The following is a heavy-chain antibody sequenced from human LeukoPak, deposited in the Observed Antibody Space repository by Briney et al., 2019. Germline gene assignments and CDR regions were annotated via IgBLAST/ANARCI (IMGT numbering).Heavy chain of an antibody. J-gene: IGHJ6*03. Sequence: WGSLRLSCAASEFSVGSNYMTWVRQAPGKGLEWVSLIYSGGSTYYADSVKGRFTISRDNAKNSLYLQMNSLRAEDTAVYYCARDRGYRYERSRYYYYYYMDVWGKGTTVTVSS. CDR3: ARDRGYRYERSRYYYYYYMDV. CDR2: IYSGGST. D-gene: IGHD5-18*01. V-gene: IGHV3-66*01. CDR1: EFSVGSNY.